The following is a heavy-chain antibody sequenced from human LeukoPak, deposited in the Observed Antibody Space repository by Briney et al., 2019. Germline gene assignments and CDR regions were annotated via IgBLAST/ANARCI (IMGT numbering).Heavy chain of an antibody. D-gene: IGHD3-22*01. CDR2: ISEGGSST. V-gene: IGHV3-23*01. CDR3: AKAYTYYYDSSGYYYFDY. Sequence: GGSLRLSCAASGFTFSSYAMSWVRQAPGKGREWVSTISEGGSSTYYADSVKGQFTISRDNSKNTLYLQMNSLRAEDTAVYYCAKAYTYYYDSSGYYYFDYWGQGTLVTVSS. J-gene: IGHJ4*02. CDR1: GFTFSSYA.